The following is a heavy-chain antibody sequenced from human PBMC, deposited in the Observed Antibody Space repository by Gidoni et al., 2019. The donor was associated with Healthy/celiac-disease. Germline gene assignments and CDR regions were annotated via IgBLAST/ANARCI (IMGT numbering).Heavy chain of an antibody. CDR1: GGSISSSSYY. Sequence: QLQLQESGPGLVKPSETLSLTCTVSGGSISSSSYYWAWIRQPPGKGLEWIGSIYYSGSTYYNPSLKSRVTISVDTSKNQFSLKLSSVTAADTAVYYCARQASIVATIGWFDPWGQGTLVTVSS. CDR3: ARQASIVATIGWFDP. V-gene: IGHV4-39*01. D-gene: IGHD5-12*01. J-gene: IGHJ5*02. CDR2: IYYSGST.